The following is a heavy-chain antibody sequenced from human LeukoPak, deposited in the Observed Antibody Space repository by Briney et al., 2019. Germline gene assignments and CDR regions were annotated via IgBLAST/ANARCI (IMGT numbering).Heavy chain of an antibody. V-gene: IGHV1-2*02. CDR3: AREKRVAGSRGGFDP. Sequence: ASVRVSCKASGYTFTGYYMHWVRQAPGQGLEWMGWINPNSGGTNYAQKFQGRVTMTRDTSISTAYMELSRLRSDDTAVYYCAREKRVAGSRGGFDPWGQGTLVTVSS. CDR2: INPNSGGT. CDR1: GYTFTGYY. D-gene: IGHD6-19*01. J-gene: IGHJ5*02.